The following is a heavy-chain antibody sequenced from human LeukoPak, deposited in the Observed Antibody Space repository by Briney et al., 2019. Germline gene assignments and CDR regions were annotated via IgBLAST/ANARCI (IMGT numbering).Heavy chain of an antibody. V-gene: IGHV3-23*01. J-gene: IGHJ3*02. D-gene: IGHD3-22*01. CDR3: ASPTRYYDSSGALQAFDI. Sequence: GGSLRLSCAASGFTFSSYAMSWVRQAPGKGLEWVSAISGSGGSTYYADSVKGRFTISRDNSKNTLYLQMNSLRAEDTAVYYCASPTRYYDSSGALQAFDIWGQGTMVTVSS. CDR2: ISGSGGST. CDR1: GFTFSSYA.